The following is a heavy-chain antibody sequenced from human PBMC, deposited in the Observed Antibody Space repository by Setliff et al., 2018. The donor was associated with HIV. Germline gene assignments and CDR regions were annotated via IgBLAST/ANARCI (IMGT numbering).Heavy chain of an antibody. Sequence: GESLKISCKGSGYSFTNYWIGWVRQVPGKGLEWMGIIYPADSDTRYSPSFHRQVTISADKSISTAYLQWSSLKASDTAMYYCARAGTGYSSSWDVPDFDYWGQGTLVTVSS. D-gene: IGHD6-13*01. CDR2: IYPADSDT. CDR1: GYSFTNYW. CDR3: ARAGTGYSSSWDVPDFDY. J-gene: IGHJ4*02. V-gene: IGHV5-51*01.